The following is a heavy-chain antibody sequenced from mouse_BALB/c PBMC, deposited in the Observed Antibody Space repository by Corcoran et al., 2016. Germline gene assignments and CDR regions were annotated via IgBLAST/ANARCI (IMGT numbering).Heavy chain of an antibody. J-gene: IGHJ2*01. Sequence: QVNLKESGPGILQPSQTLSLTCYFSGFSLSTSGMGVSWIRQPSGKGLEWLAHIYWDDDKRYNPSLKSRLTISKDTSSNQVFLKITSVDTADTATYYCARRDYFDYWGQGTTLTVSS. CDR3: ARRDYFDY. CDR2: IYWDDDK. V-gene: IGHV8-12*01. CDR1: GFSLSTSGMG.